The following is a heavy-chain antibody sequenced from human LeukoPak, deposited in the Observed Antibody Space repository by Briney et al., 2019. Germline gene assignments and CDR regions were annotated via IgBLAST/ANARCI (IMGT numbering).Heavy chain of an antibody. Sequence: RPSETLSLTCAVYGGSFSGYYWSWIRQPPGKGLEWIGEINHSGSTNYNPSLKSRVTISVDTSKNQFSLKLSSVTAADTAVYYCARRSYCDYWGQGTLVTVSS. CDR1: GGSFSGYY. J-gene: IGHJ4*02. V-gene: IGHV4-34*01. CDR2: INHSGST. CDR3: ARRSYCDY.